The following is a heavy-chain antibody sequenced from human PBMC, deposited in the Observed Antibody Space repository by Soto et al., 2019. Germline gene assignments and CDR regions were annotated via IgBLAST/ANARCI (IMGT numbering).Heavy chain of an antibody. CDR2: IYYSGST. V-gene: IGHV4-30-4*01. CDR3: GRDIWGDSSGYYLRTEFDY. CDR1: GGSISSGDYY. J-gene: IGHJ4*02. Sequence: SETLSLTCTVSGGSISSGDYYWSWIRQPPGKGLEWIGYIYYSGSTYYNPSLKSRVTISVDTSKKSVYLQVNSLRAEDTAAYYCGRDIWGDSSGYYLRTEFDYRGQGTLVTVSS. D-gene: IGHD3-22*01.